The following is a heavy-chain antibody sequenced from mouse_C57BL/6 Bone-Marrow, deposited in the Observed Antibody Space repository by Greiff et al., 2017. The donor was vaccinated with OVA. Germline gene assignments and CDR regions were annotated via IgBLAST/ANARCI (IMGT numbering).Heavy chain of an antibody. J-gene: IGHJ1*03. CDR1: GYSFTSYG. CDR3: AIHTVVNPYWYFDG. CDR2: IYPRSGNT. V-gene: IGHV1-81*01. D-gene: IGHD1-1*01. Sequence: QVQLQQSGAELARPGASVKLSCKASGYSFTSYGISWVKQRTGQGLEWIGVIYPRSGNTYYNEKFKGQATLTADKSSSTAYMELRSLTSEDSAVYVGAIHTVVNPYWYFDGWGTGTTVTVAS.